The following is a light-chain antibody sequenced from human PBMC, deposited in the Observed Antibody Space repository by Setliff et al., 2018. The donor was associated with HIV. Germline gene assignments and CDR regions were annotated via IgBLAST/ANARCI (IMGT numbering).Light chain of an antibody. CDR2: ANS. CDR1: SSTIGAVYD. Sequence: QSVLAQPPSASGAPGQRVTISCTGSSSTIGAVYDVHWYQQFPGTAPKVLIYANSNRPSGVPDRFSGSKSGTSASLAITGLQAEDEADYFCQSFDSSLNGYVFGTGTKVTVL. CDR3: QSFDSSLNGYV. V-gene: IGLV1-40*01. J-gene: IGLJ1*01.